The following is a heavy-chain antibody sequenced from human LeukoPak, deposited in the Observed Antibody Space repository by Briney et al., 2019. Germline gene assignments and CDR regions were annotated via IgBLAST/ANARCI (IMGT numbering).Heavy chain of an antibody. Sequence: YNTGNTYYNPSLNSRVTISLDTSKSQFSLKLSSVTAADTAVYYCARHIRTKMATIYYFDYWGQGTLVTVSS. D-gene: IGHD5-24*01. CDR3: ARHIRTKMATIYYFDY. CDR2: YNTGNT. J-gene: IGHJ4*02. V-gene: IGHV4-39*01.